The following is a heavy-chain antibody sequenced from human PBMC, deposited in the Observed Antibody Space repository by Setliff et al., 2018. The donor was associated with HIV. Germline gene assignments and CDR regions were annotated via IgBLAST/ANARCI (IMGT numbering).Heavy chain of an antibody. CDR1: GGSISAYY. J-gene: IGHJ4*02. Sequence: SETLSLTCTVSGGSISAYYWNWFRQPAGKGLEWIGRVYIRGSPNSNPSLMSRVTTSIDTSKNQFVLRLSSVTAADTAVYYCAREGRQLWFFDFWGQGALVTVSS. CDR3: AREGRQLWFFDF. V-gene: IGHV4-4*07. D-gene: IGHD5-18*01. CDR2: VYIRGSP.